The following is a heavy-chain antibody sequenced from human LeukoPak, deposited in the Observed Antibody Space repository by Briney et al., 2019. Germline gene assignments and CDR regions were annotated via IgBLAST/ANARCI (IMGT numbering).Heavy chain of an antibody. CDR3: ARDGDAPMTDFDY. J-gene: IGHJ4*02. V-gene: IGHV3-74*01. CDR1: GFTFSSYW. CDR2: IKTDGSIT. Sequence: PGGSLRLSCAASGFTFSSYWMCWVRQHPGKALAWVSCIKTDGSITAYAGSVKGRFTISRDNAKNTLYLQMNSLRADDTAVYYCARDGDAPMTDFDYWGQGTLVTVSS. D-gene: IGHD2-21*02.